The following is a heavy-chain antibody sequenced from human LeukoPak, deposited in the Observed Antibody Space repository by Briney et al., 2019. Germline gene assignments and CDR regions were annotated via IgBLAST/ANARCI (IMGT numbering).Heavy chain of an antibody. CDR1: GYSFNKYA. CDR3: ARHPSGRMWLQQGGWFDP. V-gene: IGHV7-4-1*01. Sequence: ASVKVSCKASGYSFNKYAMNLVRQVPGKALEWMGWINTKTEKTTYAQAFTGRFVFSLDTSVSTAYLQIDSLQADDTAVYYCARHPSGRMWLQQGGWFDPWGQGTLVTVSS. CDR2: INTKTEKT. D-gene: IGHD5-24*01. J-gene: IGHJ5*02.